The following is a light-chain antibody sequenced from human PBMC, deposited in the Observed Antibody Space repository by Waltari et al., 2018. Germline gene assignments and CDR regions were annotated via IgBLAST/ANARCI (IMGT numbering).Light chain of an antibody. Sequence: SQSLVRSDGNTYLKWFHQRPGQSPRSLIYKVFKRESGVPDRFSGSGSGTNFTLKISRVEAEDVGVYFCMQGTYGLTFGGGTKVEIK. CDR1: QSLVRSDGNTY. V-gene: IGKV2-30*01. J-gene: IGKJ4*01. CDR3: MQGTYGLT. CDR2: KVF.